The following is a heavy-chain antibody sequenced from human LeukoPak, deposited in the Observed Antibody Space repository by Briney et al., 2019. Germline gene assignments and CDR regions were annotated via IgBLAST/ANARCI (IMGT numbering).Heavy chain of an antibody. CDR3: ARAGVGSSWFDY. D-gene: IGHD6-13*01. Sequence: GGSLRPSCAASGFTFSSYAMHWVRQAPGKGLEWVAVISYDGSNKYYADSVKGRFTISRDNSKNTLYLQMNSLRAEDTAVYYCARAGVGSSWFDYWGQGTLVTVSS. V-gene: IGHV3-30*04. CDR1: GFTFSSYA. J-gene: IGHJ4*02. CDR2: ISYDGSNK.